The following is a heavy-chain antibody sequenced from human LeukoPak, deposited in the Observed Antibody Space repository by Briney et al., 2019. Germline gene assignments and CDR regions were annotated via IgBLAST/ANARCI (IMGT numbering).Heavy chain of an antibody. CDR2: INTDGSST. V-gene: IGHV3-74*01. CDR3: ARDRNTDFWSGYYTNYFDY. D-gene: IGHD3-3*01. CDR1: GFTLSSYW. Sequence: GGSLRLSCSASGFTLSSYWMHWVRQAPGKGLVWVSRINTDGSSTNYADSVKGRFTVSRDNAKNSLYLQMNSLRAEDTAVYYCARDRNTDFWSGYYTNYFDYWGQGTLVTVSS. J-gene: IGHJ4*02.